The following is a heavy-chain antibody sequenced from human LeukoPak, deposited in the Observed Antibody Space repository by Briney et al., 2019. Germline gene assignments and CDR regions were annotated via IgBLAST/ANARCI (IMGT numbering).Heavy chain of an antibody. J-gene: IGHJ4*02. CDR2: ISDDGRGK. D-gene: IGHD4-17*01. Sequence: GGSLRLSCAASGFSFISYGMHWVRQAPGKGLEWVGVISDDGRGKDYADSVKGRFTISRDNSKDTLYLQMNSLRAEDTAVYYCAKRPSDYGDYVSYFDYWGQGTLVTVSS. CDR1: GFSFISYG. V-gene: IGHV3-30*18. CDR3: AKRPSDYGDYVSYFDY.